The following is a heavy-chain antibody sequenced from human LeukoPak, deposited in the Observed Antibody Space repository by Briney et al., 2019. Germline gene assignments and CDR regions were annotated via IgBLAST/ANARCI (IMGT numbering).Heavy chain of an antibody. J-gene: IGHJ4*02. V-gene: IGHV3-66*02. CDR2: IYSGGST. CDR1: GFTVSSNY. CDR3: ARDPVAGEPGKGKPKDY. D-gene: IGHD1-14*01. Sequence: GGSLRLSCAASGFTVSSNYMSWFRQAPGKGLEWVSVIYSGGSTYYADSVKGRFTISRDNSKNTLYLQMNSLRAEDTAVYYCARDPVAGEPGKGKPKDYWGQGTLVTVSS.